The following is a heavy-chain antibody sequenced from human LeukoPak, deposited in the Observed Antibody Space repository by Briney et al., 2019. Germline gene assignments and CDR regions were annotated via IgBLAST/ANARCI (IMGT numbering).Heavy chain of an antibody. D-gene: IGHD4-23*01. V-gene: IGHV3-21*01. CDR3: ARHIRSTVVTPGYFDY. CDR2: ISSSSTCI. Sequence: GGSLGLSCAASGLSFTTYSMNWVRQAPGKGLEWVSSISSSSTCIYYADSVKGRFTISRDNAKNSLYLQMNSLRAEDTAVYYCARHIRSTVVTPGYFDYWGQGTLVSVSS. J-gene: IGHJ4*02. CDR1: GLSFTTYS.